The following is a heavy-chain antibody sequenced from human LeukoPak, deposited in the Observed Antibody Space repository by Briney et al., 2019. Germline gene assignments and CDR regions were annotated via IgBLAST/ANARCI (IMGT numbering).Heavy chain of an antibody. CDR3: AREGGDGNWFDP. J-gene: IGHJ5*02. CDR2: IYHSGST. D-gene: IGHD2-21*02. Sequence: PSETLSLTCTVSGYSISSGYYWGWIRQPPGKGLEWIGSIYHSGSTYYNPSLKSRVTISVDTSKNQFSLKLNSVTPADTAVYYCAREGGDGNWFDPWGQGTRVIVSS. V-gene: IGHV4-38-2*02. CDR1: GYSISSGYY.